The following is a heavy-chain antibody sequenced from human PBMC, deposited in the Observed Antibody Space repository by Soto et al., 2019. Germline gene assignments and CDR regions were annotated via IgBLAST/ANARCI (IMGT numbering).Heavy chain of an antibody. J-gene: IGHJ6*02. CDR3: ARDFGRQWLVTLFADV. D-gene: IGHD6-19*01. CDR1: GYTFTSYG. V-gene: IGHV1-18*01. Sequence: ASVKVSCKASGYTFTSYGISWVRQAPGQGLECMGWISAYDGNTNYAQKPQGRVTMTTXTXXSXXXMXLRXLRSDDTAVYYCARDFGRQWLVTLFADVWG. CDR2: ISAYDGNT.